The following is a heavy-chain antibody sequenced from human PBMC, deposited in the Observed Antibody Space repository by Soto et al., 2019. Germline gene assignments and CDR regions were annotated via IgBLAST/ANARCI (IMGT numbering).Heavy chain of an antibody. D-gene: IGHD3-22*01. CDR1: GGTFSSYA. CDR2: IIPIFGTA. Sequence: GASVRVSCKASGGTFSSYAISWVREAPGQGLEWMGGIIPIFGTANYAQKFQGRVTITADESTSTAYMELSSLRSEDTAVYYCARPGYYDSSGYYHNYYYYGMDVWGQGTTVTVSS. J-gene: IGHJ6*02. V-gene: IGHV1-69*13. CDR3: ARPGYYDSSGYYHNYYYYGMDV.